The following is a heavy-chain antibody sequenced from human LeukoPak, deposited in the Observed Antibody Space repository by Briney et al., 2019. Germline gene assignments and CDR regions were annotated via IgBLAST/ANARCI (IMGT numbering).Heavy chain of an antibody. CDR2: ISSSSSYI. V-gene: IGHV3-21*01. Sequence: PGGSLRLSCAASGFTFSSYSMNWVRQAPGKGLEWVSSISSSSSYIYYADSVKGRFTISRDNAKNSLYLQMNSLRAEDTAVYYCARSVAVAATNYDSWGQGTLVTVSS. J-gene: IGHJ4*02. D-gene: IGHD6-19*01. CDR1: GFTFSSYS. CDR3: ARSVAVAATNYDS.